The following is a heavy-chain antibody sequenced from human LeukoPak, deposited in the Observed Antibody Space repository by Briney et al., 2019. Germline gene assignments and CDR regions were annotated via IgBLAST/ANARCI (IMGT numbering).Heavy chain of an antibody. V-gene: IGHV4-39*01. CDR2: IYYSGST. CDR3: ARRAYYYDSSPENFDY. Sequence: SETLSLTCTVSGGPISSSSYYWGWIRQPPGKGLEWIGSIYYSGSTYYNPSLKSRVTISVDTCKNQFSLKLSSVTAADTAVYYCARRAYYYDSSPENFDYWGQGTLVTVSS. J-gene: IGHJ4*02. CDR1: GGPISSSSYY. D-gene: IGHD3-22*01.